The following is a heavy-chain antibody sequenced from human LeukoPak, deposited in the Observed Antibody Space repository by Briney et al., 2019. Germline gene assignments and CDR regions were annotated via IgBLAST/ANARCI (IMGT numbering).Heavy chain of an antibody. J-gene: IGHJ4*02. V-gene: IGHV1-18*01. CDR3: ARPVVVMRRSTSSPFDY. D-gene: IGHD3-22*01. CDR1: GYTFTSYG. Sequence: ASVKVSCKASGYTFTSYGISWVRQAPGQGLEWMGWISAYNGNTNYAQKLQGRVTMTTDTSTSTAYMELRSLRSDDTAVYYCARPVVVMRRSTSSPFDYWGQGTLVTVSS. CDR2: ISAYNGNT.